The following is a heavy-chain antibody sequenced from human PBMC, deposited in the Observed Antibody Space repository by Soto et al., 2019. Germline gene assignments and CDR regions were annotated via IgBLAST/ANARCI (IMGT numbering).Heavy chain of an antibody. J-gene: IGHJ6*02. D-gene: IGHD3-10*01. V-gene: IGHV1-8*01. Sequence: QVQLVQSGAEVKKPGASVKVSCKASGYTFTSYDINWVRQATGQGLEWMGWMNPNSGNTGYAQKFQGRVTMTRNTSISTAYMELSSLRSEDTAVYYCARGGRELLWFGELIHYYGMDVWGQGTTVTVSS. CDR3: ARGGRELLWFGELIHYYGMDV. CDR2: MNPNSGNT. CDR1: GYTFTSYD.